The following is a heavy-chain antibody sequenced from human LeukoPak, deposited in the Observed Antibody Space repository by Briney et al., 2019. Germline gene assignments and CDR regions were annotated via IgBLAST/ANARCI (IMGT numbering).Heavy chain of an antibody. CDR3: AKLIAAAGGGDY. V-gene: IGHV3-23*01. Sequence: GGSLRLSCAASGFIFSSHAMSWVRQAPGQGLEWISGISRSGVNTFYADSVKGRFSISRDNSKNTLDLQLDTLRPEDTAVYYCAKLIAAAGGGDYWGQGTLVTVSP. CDR1: GFIFSSHA. J-gene: IGHJ4*02. D-gene: IGHD6-13*01. CDR2: ISRSGVNT.